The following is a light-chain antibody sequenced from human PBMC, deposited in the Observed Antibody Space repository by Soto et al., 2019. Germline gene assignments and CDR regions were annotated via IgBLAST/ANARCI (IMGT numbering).Light chain of an antibody. V-gene: IGKV1-27*01. J-gene: IGKJ1*01. CDR3: QKYNTAPWT. CDR2: SAS. CDR1: QGISNY. Sequence: DIQMTQSPSSLSASVGDRVTITCRASQGISNYLAWYQQKPGKVPKLLIYSASTLQSGVPSRFSGHGSGTDFTLTISSLQTEDVATCYCQKYNTAPWTFGQGTKVEIK.